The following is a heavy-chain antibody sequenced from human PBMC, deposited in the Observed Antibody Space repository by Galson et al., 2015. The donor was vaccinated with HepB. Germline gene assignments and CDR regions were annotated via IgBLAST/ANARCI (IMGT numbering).Heavy chain of an antibody. V-gene: IGHV1-69*13. CDR2: IIPIFGTA. J-gene: IGHJ6*03. Sequence: QSGAEVKKPGASVKVSCKASGGTFSSYAISWVRQAPGQGLEWMGGIIPIFGTANYAQKFQGRVTITADESTSTAYMELGSLRSEDTAVYYCARSPIKYSSSLPGGAYYYCYMDVWGKGTTVTVSS. CDR3: ARSPIKYSSSLPGGAYYYCYMDV. CDR1: GGTFSSYA. D-gene: IGHD6-13*01.